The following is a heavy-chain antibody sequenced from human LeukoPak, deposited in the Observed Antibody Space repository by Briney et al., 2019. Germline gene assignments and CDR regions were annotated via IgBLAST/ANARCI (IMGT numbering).Heavy chain of an antibody. J-gene: IGHJ4*02. V-gene: IGHV1-2*02. CDR3: ARGLPYPDGSGYHYFDY. CDR1: GYTFTGYY. Sequence: ASVKVSCKASGYTFTGYYIHWVRQAPGQGLEWMGWINPNSGGTNYAQKFQGRVTMTRDTSIRTAYMELSGLRSDDTAVYYCARGLPYPDGSGYHYFDYWGQGTLVTVSS. D-gene: IGHD3-22*01. CDR2: INPNSGGT.